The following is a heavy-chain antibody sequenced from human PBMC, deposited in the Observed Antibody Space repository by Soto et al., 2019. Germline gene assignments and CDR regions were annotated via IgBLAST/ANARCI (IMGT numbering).Heavy chain of an antibody. D-gene: IGHD1-1*01. Sequence: SETLSLTCAVYGGSFSGYYWSWIRQPPGKGLEWIGEINHSGSTNYNPSLKSRVTISVDTSKNQFSLKLSSVTAADTAVYYCARGLRYSRWGQGTLVTVSS. CDR2: INHSGST. CDR3: ARGLRYSR. J-gene: IGHJ4*02. CDR1: GGSFSGYY. V-gene: IGHV4-34*01.